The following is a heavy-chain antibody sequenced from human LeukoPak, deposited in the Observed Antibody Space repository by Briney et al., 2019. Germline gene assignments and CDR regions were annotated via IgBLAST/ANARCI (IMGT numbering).Heavy chain of an antibody. CDR2: IYYSGST. J-gene: IGHJ4*02. Sequence: PSETLSLTCTVSGGSISSYYWSWIRQPPGKGLEWIGYIYYSGSTSYNPSLKSRVTISVDTSKNQFSLKLSSVTAADTAVHYCARVGNTANDYWGQGTLVTVSS. CDR1: GGSISSYY. CDR3: ARVGNTANDY. V-gene: IGHV4-59*01. D-gene: IGHD5-18*01.